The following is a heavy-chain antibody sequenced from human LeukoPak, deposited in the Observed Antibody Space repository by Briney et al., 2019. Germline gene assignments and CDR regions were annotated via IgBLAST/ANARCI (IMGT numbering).Heavy chain of an antibody. Sequence: PSETLSLTCTVSGGSMNTYYWSWIRQPPGKGLEWIGYVYYRGSTNYSPSLKSRVAISIDTPKNQFSLKLISVTAADTAVYFCARLTTMTIGIYYYYMDVWGKGTTVIVSS. J-gene: IGHJ6*03. CDR3: ARLTTMTIGIYYYYMDV. CDR1: GGSMNTYY. CDR2: VYYRGST. D-gene: IGHD3-22*01. V-gene: IGHV4-59*01.